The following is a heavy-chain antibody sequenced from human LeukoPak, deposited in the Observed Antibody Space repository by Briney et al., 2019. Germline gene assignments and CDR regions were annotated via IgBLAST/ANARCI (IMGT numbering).Heavy chain of an antibody. D-gene: IGHD6-13*01. CDR2: INHSGST. Sequence: SETLSLTCGLNGGSFSGYYWNWIRQTPGKGLEWIGEINHSGSTNYNPSLKRRVTISVDTSQKQFSLRLTSVTAADTAVYYCARGRYLTTLGGAAAGFLDSWGQGTLVTVSS. CDR3: ARGRYLTTLGGAAAGFLDS. V-gene: IGHV4-34*01. CDR1: GGSFSGYY. J-gene: IGHJ4*02.